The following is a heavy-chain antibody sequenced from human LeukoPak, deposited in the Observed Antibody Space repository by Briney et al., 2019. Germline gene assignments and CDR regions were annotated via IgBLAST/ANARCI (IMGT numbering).Heavy chain of an antibody. CDR1: GGSISSYY. V-gene: IGHV4-59*01. CDR3: ARGGYYGSGNDFRFDP. CDR2: IYYSGGT. J-gene: IGHJ5*02. Sequence: SETLSLTCTVSGGSISSYYWSWIRQPPGKGLEWIGYIYYSGGTNYNPSLKSRVTISVDTSKNQFSLKLSSVTAADTAVYYCARGGYYGSGNDFRFDPWGQGTLVTVSS. D-gene: IGHD3-10*01.